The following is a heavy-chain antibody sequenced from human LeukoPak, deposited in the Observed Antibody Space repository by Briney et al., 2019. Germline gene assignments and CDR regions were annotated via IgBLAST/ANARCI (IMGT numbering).Heavy chain of an antibody. Sequence: GGSLRLSSAASGFSFSSYGMHRVPQGLGAGLEWVGVIWYDGSNKYYADAEKGRFTISRDNSKNTLYLQMNSLRAEDTAVYYCARPWSGGATLWWFDPWGQGTLVTVSS. CDR2: IWYDGSNK. J-gene: IGHJ5*02. CDR3: ARPWSGGATLWWFDP. V-gene: IGHV3-33*01. D-gene: IGHD3-16*01. CDR1: GFSFSSYG.